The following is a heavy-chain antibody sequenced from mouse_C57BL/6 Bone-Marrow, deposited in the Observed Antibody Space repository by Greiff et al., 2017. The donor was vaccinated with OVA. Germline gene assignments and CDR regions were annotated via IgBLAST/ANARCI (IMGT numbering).Heavy chain of an antibody. CDR1: GYAFSSSW. CDR2: IYPGDGDT. CDR3: ARYYYGSSYFAHFDY. V-gene: IGHV1-82*01. D-gene: IGHD1-1*01. Sequence: VQLQESGPELVKPGASVKISCKASGYAFSSSWMNWVKQRPGKGLEWIGRIYPGDGDTNYNGKFKGKATLTADKSSSTAYMQLSSLTSEDSAVYFCARYYYGSSYFAHFDYWGQGTTLTVSS. J-gene: IGHJ2*01.